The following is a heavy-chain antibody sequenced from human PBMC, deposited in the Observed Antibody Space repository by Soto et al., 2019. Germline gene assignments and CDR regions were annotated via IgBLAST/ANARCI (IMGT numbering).Heavy chain of an antibody. J-gene: IGHJ4*02. CDR2: IIPIFGTA. D-gene: IGHD2-21*02. Sequence: QVQLVQSGAEVKKPGSSVKVSCKASGGTFSSYAISWVRQAPGQGLEWIGGIIPIFGTANYAQKFQGGVTIPADESTSTAYMELSSLRSEDTAVYYWFSRQRGQPLLDYWGQGTLVTVSS. V-gene: IGHV1-69*01. CDR1: GGTFSSYA. CDR3: FSRQRGQPLLDY.